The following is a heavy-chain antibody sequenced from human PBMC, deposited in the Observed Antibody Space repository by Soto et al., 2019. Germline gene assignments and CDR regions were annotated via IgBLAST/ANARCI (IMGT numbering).Heavy chain of an antibody. V-gene: IGHV4-34*01. CDR2: INHSGST. D-gene: IGHD4-17*01. Sequence: QVQLQQWGAGLLKPSETLSLTCAVYGGSFSGYYWSWIRQPPGKGLEWIGEINHSGSTNYNPSLKSLVTISVDTSKNQFSLKLSSVTAADTAVYYCARFSPHDYGDDGLDLWGRGTLVTVSS. CDR3: ARFSPHDYGDDGLDL. CDR1: GGSFSGYY. J-gene: IGHJ2*01.